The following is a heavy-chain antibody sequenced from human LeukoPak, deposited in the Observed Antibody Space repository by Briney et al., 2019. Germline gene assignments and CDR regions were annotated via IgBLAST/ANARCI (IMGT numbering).Heavy chain of an antibody. CDR2: ISGDGGST. Sequence: GGSLRLSCVASGLNFDDSAMHWVRQAPGKGLEWVSLISGDGGSTFYADSVKGRFSISRDNSKNSLYLQMNSLRPKGTAMYYCAKESGKFDYWGQGTLVAVSS. J-gene: IGHJ4*02. V-gene: IGHV3-43*02. CDR3: AKESGKFDY. CDR1: GLNFDDSA.